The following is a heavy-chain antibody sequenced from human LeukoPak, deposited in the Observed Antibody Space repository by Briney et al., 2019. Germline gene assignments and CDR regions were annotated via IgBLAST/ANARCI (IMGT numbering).Heavy chain of an antibody. Sequence: SETLSLTCSVSGGSISSYYWSWIRQPPGKGLEWIGNIYYSGSTNYNPSLKSRVTISVDTSKNQFSLKLSSVTAADTAVYYCTRGSIAYYYMDVWGKGTTVTISS. CDR1: GGSISSYY. CDR2: IYYSGST. D-gene: IGHD3-22*01. J-gene: IGHJ6*03. V-gene: IGHV4-59*01. CDR3: TRGSIAYYYMDV.